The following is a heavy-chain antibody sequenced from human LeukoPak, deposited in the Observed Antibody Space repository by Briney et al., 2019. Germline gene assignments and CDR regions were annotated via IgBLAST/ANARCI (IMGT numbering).Heavy chain of an antibody. V-gene: IGHV4-4*07. J-gene: IGHJ4*02. CDR2: IYSGGNT. CDR3: AIGSLPDGETSDY. D-gene: IGHD2-21*02. CDR1: VGSLNGYY. Sequence: SETLSLTCTVSVGSLNGYYWSWIRQPAGKGLEWIGRIYSGGNTNYNPSLKSRVTMSVDTSNNQFSLTRSSVTAADTAVYYCAIGSLPDGETSDYWGQGTLVTVSS.